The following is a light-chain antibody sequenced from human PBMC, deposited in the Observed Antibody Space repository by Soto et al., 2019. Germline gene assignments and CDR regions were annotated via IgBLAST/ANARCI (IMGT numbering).Light chain of an antibody. CDR3: QQYGSSPPT. Sequence: EIVLTQSPGTLSLSPGERATLSCRASQSVSTSYLAWYQRKPGQAPRLLIYGASSRATDIPNRFSGSGSGTDFTLTITRLKAEDFAVYYCQQYGSSPPTFGQGTKLEIK. J-gene: IGKJ1*01. CDR2: GAS. CDR1: QSVSTSY. V-gene: IGKV3-20*01.